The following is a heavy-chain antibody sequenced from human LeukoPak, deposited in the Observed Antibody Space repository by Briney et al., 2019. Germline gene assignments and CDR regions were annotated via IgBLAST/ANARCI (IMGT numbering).Heavy chain of an antibody. Sequence: GGSLRLSCAASGFTFSSYGVSWVRQAPGKGLEWVSAISGRGDTTYYADSVKGRFTISRDNSKNTLYLQMNSLRAEDTAVYYCAKDYAAGGPVVITGIDYWGQGTLVTVSS. D-gene: IGHD3-22*01. CDR1: GFTFSSYG. CDR3: AKDYAAGGPVVITGIDY. CDR2: ISGRGDTT. J-gene: IGHJ4*02. V-gene: IGHV3-23*01.